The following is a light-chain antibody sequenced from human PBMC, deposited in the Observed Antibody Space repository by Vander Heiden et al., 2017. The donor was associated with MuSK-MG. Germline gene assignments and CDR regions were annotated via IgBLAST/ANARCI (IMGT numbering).Light chain of an antibody. CDR1: QSISVW. J-gene: IGKJ2*01. V-gene: IGKV1-5*03. CDR2: KAS. Sequence: DIQMSQSAATLSTSEGDRVTITCRASQSISVWLAWYQQKPGKAPKLLVYKASALESGVSSRFSGSISGTEFTLTISSLQPDDFATYYCQQYNTYPYTFGQGTKLEIK. CDR3: QQYNTYPYT.